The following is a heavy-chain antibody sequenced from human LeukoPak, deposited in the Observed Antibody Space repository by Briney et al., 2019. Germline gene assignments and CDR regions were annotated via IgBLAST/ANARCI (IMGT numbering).Heavy chain of an antibody. J-gene: IGHJ4*02. CDR1: GFTFSSYA. V-gene: IGHV3-30*04. CDR3: ARDRRWLQYFDY. Sequence: TGGSLRLSCAASGFTFSSYAMHWVRRAPGKGLEWVAVISYDGSNKYYADSVKGRFTISRDNSKNTLYLQMNSLRAEDTAVYYCARDRRWLQYFDYWGQGTLVTVSS. D-gene: IGHD5-24*01. CDR2: ISYDGSNK.